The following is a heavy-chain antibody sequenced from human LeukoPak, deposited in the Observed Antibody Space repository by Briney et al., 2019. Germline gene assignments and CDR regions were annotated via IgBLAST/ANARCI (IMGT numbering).Heavy chain of an antibody. V-gene: IGHV4-59*01. J-gene: IGHJ6*03. CDR2: IYYSGSS. Sequence: SETLSLTCNVSGGSISGYHWSWIRQPPGKGLEWLGYIYYSGSSNYNPSLKSQVTMSADTSKNQFSLKLSSVTAADTAVYYCARVPRSYYYYYMDVWGKGTTVTVSS. CDR1: GGSISGYH. CDR3: ARVPRSYYYYYMDV.